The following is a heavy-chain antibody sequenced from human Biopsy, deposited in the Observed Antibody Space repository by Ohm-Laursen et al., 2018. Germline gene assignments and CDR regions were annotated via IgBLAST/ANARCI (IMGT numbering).Heavy chain of an antibody. V-gene: IGHV4-34*01. CDR1: GESFNGCY. CDR2: INHSGRT. J-gene: IGHJ6*02. D-gene: IGHD3-22*01. Sequence: SDTLSLTCPVYGESFNGCYWSWIRQTPGKGLEWIGEINHSGRTNYNPSLKSRVTISVDTSKNQFSLKVRSVTAADTAVYYCVRGVDYYDPYHYYALDVWGQGTAVTVSS. CDR3: VRGVDYYDPYHYYALDV.